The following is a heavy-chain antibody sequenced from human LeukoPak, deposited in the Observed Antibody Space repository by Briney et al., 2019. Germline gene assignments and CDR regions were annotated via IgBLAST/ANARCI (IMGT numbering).Heavy chain of an antibody. Sequence: GGSLRLSCAASGFTVSSNYMSWVRQAPGKGLEWVSVIYSGGSTYYADSVKSRFTISRDNSKNTLYLQMNSLRAEDTAVYYCGGEGDSGSNRGGFDYWGQGTLVTVSS. D-gene: IGHD1-26*01. CDR2: IYSGGST. CDR1: GFTVSSNY. J-gene: IGHJ4*02. V-gene: IGHV3-66*02. CDR3: GGEGDSGSNRGGFDY.